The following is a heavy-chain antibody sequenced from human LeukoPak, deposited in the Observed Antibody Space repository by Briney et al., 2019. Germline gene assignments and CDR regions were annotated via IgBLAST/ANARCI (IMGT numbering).Heavy chain of an antibody. CDR1: RYTFTNYA. D-gene: IGHD3-10*01. CDR3: ARDLAHYLGSGTYYKRSVISGSGYFDL. CDR2: INTNTGKP. V-gene: IGHV7-4-1*02. Sequence: ASVKVSCKASRYTFTNYAMNWVRQAPGQGLEWMGWINTNTGKPTYAQGFTGRFVFSVDTSVSTAYLQITSLKTEDAAVYYCARDLAHYLGSGTYYKRSVISGSGYFDLWGQGTLVTVSS. J-gene: IGHJ5*02.